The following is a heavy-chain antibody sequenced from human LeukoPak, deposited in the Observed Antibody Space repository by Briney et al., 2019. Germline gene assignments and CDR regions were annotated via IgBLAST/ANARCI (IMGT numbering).Heavy chain of an antibody. CDR3: ARLLLGIAAAGTDY. J-gene: IGHJ4*02. CDR2: ISYDGSNK. CDR1: GFTFSSYG. D-gene: IGHD6-13*01. Sequence: GGSLRLSCAASGFTFSSYGMHWVRQAPGKGLEWVAVISYDGSNKYYADSVKGRFTISRDNSKNTLYLQMNSLRAEDTAVYYCARLLLGIAAAGTDYWGQGTLVTVSS. V-gene: IGHV3-30*19.